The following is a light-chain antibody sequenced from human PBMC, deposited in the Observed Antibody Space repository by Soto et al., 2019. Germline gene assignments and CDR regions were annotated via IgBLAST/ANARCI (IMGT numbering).Light chain of an antibody. CDR3: QQYDVSWT. J-gene: IGKJ1*01. CDR1: QSISSW. V-gene: IGKV1-5*01. CDR2: DAS. Sequence: DIQMTQSPSTLSATAGDRVTITCRASQSISSWLAWYQQKPGKAPKLLIYDASSLESGVPSRFSGGGSGTDFTLTISSLQPDDFAAYYCQQYDVSWTFGQGTKVDIK.